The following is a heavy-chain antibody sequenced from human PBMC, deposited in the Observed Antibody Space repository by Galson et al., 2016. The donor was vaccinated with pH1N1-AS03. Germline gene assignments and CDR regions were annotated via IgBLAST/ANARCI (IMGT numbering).Heavy chain of an antibody. V-gene: IGHV3-53*01. CDR3: VRNDYENVDLQGFYFDY. J-gene: IGHJ4*02. Sequence: SLRLSCAASGITVSSNYMSWVRQAPGKGLEWVSTIYSGGRTYYADSGKGRFTISRDNSKNTLYLQMNSLRAEDTAVYYCVRNDYENVDLQGFYFDYWGQGTLVTVSS. CDR2: IYSGGRT. CDR1: GITVSSNY. D-gene: IGHD4/OR15-4a*01.